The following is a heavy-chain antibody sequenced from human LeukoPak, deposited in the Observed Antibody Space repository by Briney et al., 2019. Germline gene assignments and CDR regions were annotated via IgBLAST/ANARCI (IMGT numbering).Heavy chain of an antibody. CDR3: ARGLASSGYYLGY. CDR2: INHSGST. V-gene: IGHV4-34*01. D-gene: IGHD3-22*01. J-gene: IGHJ4*02. Sequence: SETLTLTCDVYGGSFSGYYWSWIRQPPGKGLEWIGEINHSGSTNYNPSLKSRVTISVDTSKNQFSLKLGSVTAADTAVYYCARGLASSGYYLGYWGQGTLVTVSS. CDR1: GGSFSGYY.